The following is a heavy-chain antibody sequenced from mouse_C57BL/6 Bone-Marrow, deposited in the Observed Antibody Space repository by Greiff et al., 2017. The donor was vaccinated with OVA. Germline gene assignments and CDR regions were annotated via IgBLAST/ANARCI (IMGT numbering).Heavy chain of an antibody. J-gene: IGHJ2*01. CDR3: ARGDYYYGSSYDFDY. V-gene: IGHV1-61*01. Sequence: QVQLQQPGAELVRPGSSVKLSCKASGYTFTSYWMDWVKQRPGQGLEWIGNIYPSDSETHYNQKFKDKATLTVDKSSSTAYMQLSSLTSEDSAVYYCARGDYYYGSSYDFDYWGQGTTLTVSS. CDR1: GYTFTSYW. CDR2: IYPSDSET. D-gene: IGHD1-1*01.